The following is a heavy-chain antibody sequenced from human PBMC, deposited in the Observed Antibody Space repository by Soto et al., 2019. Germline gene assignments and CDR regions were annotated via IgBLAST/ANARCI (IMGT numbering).Heavy chain of an antibody. V-gene: IGHV1-2*04. CDR2: INPNSGGT. D-gene: IGHD6-13*01. Sequence: ASVKVSCKASGYTFTGYYMHWVRQAPGQGLEWMGWINPNSGGTNYAQKFQGWVTMTRDTSISTAYMELSRLRSDDTAVYYCARDITRRQLVPGGYYGMDVWGQGTTVTVSS. J-gene: IGHJ6*02. CDR1: GYTFTGYY. CDR3: ARDITRRQLVPGGYYGMDV.